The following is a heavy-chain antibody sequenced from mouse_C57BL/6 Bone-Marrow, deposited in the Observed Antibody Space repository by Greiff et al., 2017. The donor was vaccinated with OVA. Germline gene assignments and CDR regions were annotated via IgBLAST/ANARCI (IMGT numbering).Heavy chain of an antibody. V-gene: IGHV5-16*01. J-gene: IGHJ4*01. CDR2: ITYDGSST. CDR1: GSTFSDYY. CDR3: ARGFYDYYAMDY. D-gene: IGHD2-3*01. Sequence: EVMLVESEGGLVQPGSSMKLSCTASGSTFSDYYMAWVRQVPEKGLEWVANITYDGSSTYYLDSLKSRFIISRDNAKNILYLQVSSLKSEDTATYYCARGFYDYYAMDYWGQGTSVTVSS.